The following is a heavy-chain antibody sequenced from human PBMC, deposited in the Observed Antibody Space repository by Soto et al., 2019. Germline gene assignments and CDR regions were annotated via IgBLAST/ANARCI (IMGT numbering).Heavy chain of an antibody. Sequence: QVQLVQSGAEVKKPGASVKVSCKVSGYTLTELSMHWVRQAPGKGLEWMGGFDPEDGETIYAQKFQGRVTITEDTSTDTAYMELSSLRSEDTAVYYCATSSVNMDWYFDLWGRGTLVTVSS. V-gene: IGHV1-24*01. J-gene: IGHJ2*01. D-gene: IGHD4-17*01. CDR3: ATSSVNMDWYFDL. CDR2: FDPEDGET. CDR1: GYTLTELS.